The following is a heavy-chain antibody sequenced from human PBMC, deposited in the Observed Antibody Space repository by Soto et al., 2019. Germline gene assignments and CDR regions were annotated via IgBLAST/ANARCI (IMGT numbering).Heavy chain of an antibody. Sequence: ASVKGSCKASGYTFTSYAMHWGRQAPGQRLEWMGWINAGNGNTKYSQKFQGRVTITRDTSASTAYMELSSLRSEDTAIYYCARMASFGSLNWFDPWGQGTLVTVSS. V-gene: IGHV1-3*01. CDR2: INAGNGNT. J-gene: IGHJ5*01. CDR1: GYTFTSYA. D-gene: IGHD5-18*01. CDR3: ARMASFGSLNWFDP.